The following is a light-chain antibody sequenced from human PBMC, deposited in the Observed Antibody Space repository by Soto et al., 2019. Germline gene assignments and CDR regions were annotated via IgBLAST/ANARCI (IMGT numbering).Light chain of an antibody. CDR2: AAS. CDR3: QHHHTCPYT. V-gene: IGKV1-9*01. J-gene: IGKJ2*01. Sequence: IQLTQSPSSLSASVGDRVTITCRASRGIASSLAWYQQKPGKAPKLLIYAASTLQSGVPSRFSGSGSGTDFTLTITSLQPEDFATYYCQHHHTCPYTFGQGTKVEIK. CDR1: RGIASS.